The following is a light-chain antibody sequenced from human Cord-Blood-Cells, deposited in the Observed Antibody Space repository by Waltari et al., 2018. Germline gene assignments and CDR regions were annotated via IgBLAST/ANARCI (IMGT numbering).Light chain of an antibody. J-gene: IGLJ3*02. Sequence: YVLTQPPSVSVAPGKTARITCGGNNIGRKSVHWYQKKPGQAPVLVIYYDSDRPSGIPERFSGSNSGNTATLTISRVEAGDETDYYCQVWDSSSDHWVFGGGTKLTVL. CDR1: NIGRKS. V-gene: IGLV3-21*04. CDR2: YDS. CDR3: QVWDSSSDHWV.